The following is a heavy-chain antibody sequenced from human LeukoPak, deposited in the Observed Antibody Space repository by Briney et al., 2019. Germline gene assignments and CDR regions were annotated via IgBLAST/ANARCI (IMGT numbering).Heavy chain of an antibody. V-gene: IGHV3-23*01. Sequence: GGSLRLSCAASGFTFISYAVSWVRQAPGKGLEWVSAISGSGGSTYYADSVKGRFTISRDNSKNTLYLQMNSLRAEDTAGYYCAKDAVEHQLVDAFDIWGQGTMVTVSS. CDR3: AKDAVEHQLVDAFDI. CDR2: ISGSGGST. J-gene: IGHJ3*02. CDR1: GFTFISYA. D-gene: IGHD6-13*01.